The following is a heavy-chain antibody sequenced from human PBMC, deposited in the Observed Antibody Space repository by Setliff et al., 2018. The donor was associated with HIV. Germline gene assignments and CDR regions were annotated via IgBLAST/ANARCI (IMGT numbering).Heavy chain of an antibody. CDR2: INPNSGGT. D-gene: IGHD6-13*01. CDR1: GYTFTGDY. Sequence: GASVKVSCKASGYTFTGDYIHWVRQAPGQGLEWMGWINPNSGGTNYEQKFQGRVTMTRDTSISTAYMELSRLRSEDTAVYYCARADSSNWYHVGYWGQGTLVTVSS. V-gene: IGHV1-2*02. CDR3: ARADSSNWYHVGY. J-gene: IGHJ4*02.